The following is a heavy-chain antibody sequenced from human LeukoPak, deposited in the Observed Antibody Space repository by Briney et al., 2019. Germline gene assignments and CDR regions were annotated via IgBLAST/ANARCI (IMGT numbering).Heavy chain of an antibody. D-gene: IGHD7-27*01. CDR1: GFTVSSNY. Sequence: GGSLRLSCAASGFTVSSNYMSWVRQAPGKGLEWVSVIYSGGSTYYADSVKGRFTISRDNSKNTLYLQMNSLRAEDTAVYYCARVGTLGYYYYMDVWGKGTTVTISS. CDR3: ARVGTLGYYYYMDV. V-gene: IGHV3-66*01. CDR2: IYSGGST. J-gene: IGHJ6*03.